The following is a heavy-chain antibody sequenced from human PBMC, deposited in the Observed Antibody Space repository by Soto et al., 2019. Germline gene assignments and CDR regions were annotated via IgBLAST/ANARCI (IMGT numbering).Heavy chain of an antibody. CDR1: GFTFSSYW. J-gene: IGHJ4*02. CDR3: VRIGCSGGSCYLDY. V-gene: IGHV3-74*01. D-gene: IGHD2-15*01. CDR2: INSDGSGT. Sequence: EVQLVESGGGLVQPGGSLRLSCAASGFTFSSYWMHWVRQAPGKGLVWVSRINSDGSGTSYADSVKGRFTISRDNAKITLFLQMNGLRAEDTAIYYCVRIGCSGGSCYLDYWGQGSLVTVSS.